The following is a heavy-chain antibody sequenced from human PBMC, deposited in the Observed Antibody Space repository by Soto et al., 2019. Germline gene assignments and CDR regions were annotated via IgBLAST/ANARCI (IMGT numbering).Heavy chain of an antibody. CDR2: IYYTGNT. V-gene: IGHV4-39*01. CDR3: APLSVSLSGPYGIHV. CDR1: GDSSVSSSSYY. D-gene: IGHD2-15*01. J-gene: IGHJ6*02. Sequence: SETLSLTCTVSGDSSVSSSSYYWGWIRQPPGKGLEWIGSIYYTGNTFYSPSFRSRLTISVDTSKSQFSLKLRSVTAADTAVYYCAPLSVSLSGPYGIHVWGQGTTVTVSS.